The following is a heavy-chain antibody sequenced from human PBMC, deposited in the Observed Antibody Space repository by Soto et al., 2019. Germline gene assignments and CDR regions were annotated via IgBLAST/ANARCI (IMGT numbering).Heavy chain of an antibody. J-gene: IGHJ6*03. CDR1: GGSISSYY. CDR3: ARHPAAMNIYYYYYYMDV. D-gene: IGHD2-2*01. V-gene: IGHV4-59*08. CDR2: IYYSGST. Sequence: SETLSLTCTVSGGSISSYYWSWIRQPPGKGLEWIGYIYYSGSTNYNPSLKSRVTVSVDTSKNQFSLKLSPVTAADTAVYYCARHPAAMNIYYYYYYMDVWGKGTTVTVSS.